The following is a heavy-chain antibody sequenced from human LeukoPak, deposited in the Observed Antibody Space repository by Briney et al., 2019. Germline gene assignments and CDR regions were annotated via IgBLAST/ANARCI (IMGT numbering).Heavy chain of an antibody. J-gene: IGHJ4*02. CDR1: GGSISSGDYF. D-gene: IGHD2-2*01. V-gene: IGHV4-30-4*01. CDR3: ARVVPAAMSESFDY. Sequence: PSETLSLTCTVSGGSISSGDYFWSWIRQPPGKGLEWIGYIYYSGNTYYNPSLKSRVTISVDTSKNQFSLKLSSVTAADTAVYYCARVVPAAMSESFDYWGQGTLVTVSS. CDR2: IYYSGNT.